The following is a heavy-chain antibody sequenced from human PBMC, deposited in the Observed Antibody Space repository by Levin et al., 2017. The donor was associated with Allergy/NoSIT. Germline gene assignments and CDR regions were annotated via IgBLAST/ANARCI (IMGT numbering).Heavy chain of an antibody. CDR2: IYWNDDK. CDR3: AHSKALWRFGELGAFDI. V-gene: IGHV2-5*01. CDR1: GFSLSTSGVG. D-gene: IGHD3-10*01. Sequence: QTLSLTCTFSGFSLSTSGVGVGWIRQPPGKALEWLALIYWNDDKRYSPSLKSRLTITKDTSKNQVVLTMTNMDPVDTATYYCAHSKALWRFGELGAFDIWGQGTMVTVSS. J-gene: IGHJ3*02.